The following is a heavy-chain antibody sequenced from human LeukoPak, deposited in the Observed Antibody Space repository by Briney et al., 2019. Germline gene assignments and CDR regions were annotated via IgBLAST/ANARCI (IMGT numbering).Heavy chain of an antibody. CDR2: IYYSGST. V-gene: IGHV4-59*01. CDR3: ARDPLEGWFDP. Sequence: SETLSLTCTVSGGSISSYYWSWIRQPPGKGLEWIGYIYYSGSTNYNPSLKSRVTISVDTSKNQFSLKLSSVTAADTAVYYCARDPLEGWFDPWGQGTLVTVSS. J-gene: IGHJ5*02. D-gene: IGHD1-1*01. CDR1: GGSISSYY.